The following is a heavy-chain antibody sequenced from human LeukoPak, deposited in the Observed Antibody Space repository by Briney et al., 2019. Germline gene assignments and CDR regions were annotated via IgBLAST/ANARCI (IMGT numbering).Heavy chain of an antibody. D-gene: IGHD3-22*01. CDR1: GFTFSSYV. V-gene: IGHV3-23*01. J-gene: IGHJ6*03. Sequence: PGGSLRLSCAASGFTFSSYVMTWVRQAPGKGLEWVSTISVSGGSTYYADSVKGRFTISRDNSKNTLYLQMNSLRAEDTAVYYCAKGSKAVVFTRDHYMDVWGKGTTVTFSS. CDR2: ISVSGGST. CDR3: AKGSKAVVFTRDHYMDV.